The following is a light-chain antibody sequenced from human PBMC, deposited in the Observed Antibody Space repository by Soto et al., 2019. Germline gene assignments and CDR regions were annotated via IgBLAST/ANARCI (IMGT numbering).Light chain of an antibody. CDR3: SSYTSSSTLGHVV. J-gene: IGLJ2*01. CDR2: DVS. CDR1: SSDVGGYNY. Sequence: QSALTQPASGSGSPGQWITISCTGTSSDVGGYNYVSWYQQHPGKAPKLMIYDVSNRPSGVSNRFSGSKSGNTASLTISGLQAEDEADYYCSSYTSSSTLGHVVFGGGTKLTVL. V-gene: IGLV2-14*01.